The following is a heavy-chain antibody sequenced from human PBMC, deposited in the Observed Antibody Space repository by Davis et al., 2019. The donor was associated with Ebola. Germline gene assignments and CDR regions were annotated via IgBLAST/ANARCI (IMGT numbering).Heavy chain of an antibody. CDR1: GGTFSSYA. D-gene: IGHD6-19*01. CDR2: ISAYNGNT. CDR3: AREGSSGWYPDS. J-gene: IGHJ5*01. Sequence: ASVKVSCKASGGTFSSYAISWVRQAPGQGLEWMGWISAYNGNTNYAQKLQGRVTMTTDTSTSTAYMELRSLRSDDTAVYYCAREGSSGWYPDSWGQGTLVTVSS. V-gene: IGHV1-18*01.